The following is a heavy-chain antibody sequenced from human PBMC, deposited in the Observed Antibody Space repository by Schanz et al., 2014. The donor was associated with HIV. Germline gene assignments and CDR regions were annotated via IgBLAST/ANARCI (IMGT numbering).Heavy chain of an antibody. CDR2: INHSGST. CDR3: ARGAARGIYYDSSGHLDP. CDR1: GDSISGGGYY. J-gene: IGHJ5*02. Sequence: QVQLQESGPGLVKPSQTLSLTCTVSGDSISGGGYYWSWIRQPPGRGLEWIGEINHSGSTNHNASLKSRVTISKDMSENQFSLRLRSVTAADTAVYYCARGAARGIYYDSSGHLDPWGQGTLVTVSS. V-gene: IGHV4-31*03. D-gene: IGHD3-22*01.